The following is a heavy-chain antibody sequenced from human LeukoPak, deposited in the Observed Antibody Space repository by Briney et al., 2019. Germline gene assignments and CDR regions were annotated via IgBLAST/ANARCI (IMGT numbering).Heavy chain of an antibody. Sequence: GGSLRLSCAASGFTFSSYWMHWVRQAPGKGLVWVSRINSDGSSTSYADSVKGRFTISRDNAKNTLYLQMNSLRAEDTAVYYCARGENNYGYYYFDYWGQETLVTVSS. J-gene: IGHJ4*02. V-gene: IGHV3-74*01. D-gene: IGHD5-18*01. CDR3: ARGENNYGYYYFDY. CDR2: INSDGSST. CDR1: GFTFSSYW.